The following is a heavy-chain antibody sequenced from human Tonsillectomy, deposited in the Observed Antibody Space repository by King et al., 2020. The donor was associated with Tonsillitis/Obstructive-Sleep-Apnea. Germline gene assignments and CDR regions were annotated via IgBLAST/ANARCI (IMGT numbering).Heavy chain of an antibody. CDR1: GFTFRNSA. J-gene: IGHJ4*02. D-gene: IGHD6-13*01. V-gene: IGHV3-23*04. CDR2: ISGSGNEK. Sequence: VQLVESGGGLVQPGGSLRLSCAASGFTFRNSAMSWVRQVPGKRLEWVSAISGSGNEKYYAVSVRGRFSISRDNSKNTLYLQLNSLRADDTALYYCAKEGPGGQQLIWVDSWGQGTLVTVSS. CDR3: AKEGPGGQQLIWVDS.